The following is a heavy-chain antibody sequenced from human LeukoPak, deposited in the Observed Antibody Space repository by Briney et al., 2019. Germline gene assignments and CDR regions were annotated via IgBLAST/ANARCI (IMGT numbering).Heavy chain of an antibody. CDR2: MNPNSGNT. V-gene: IGHV1-8*03. CDR3: ARGEYSSSSEPFDY. Sequence: GASVKVSCKASGYTFTSYDINWVRQATGQGLEWMGWMNPNSGNTGYAQKFQGRVTITRNTSISTAYMEQSSLRSEDTAVYYCARGEYSSSSEPFDYWGQGTLVTVSS. J-gene: IGHJ4*02. D-gene: IGHD6-6*01. CDR1: GYTFTSYD.